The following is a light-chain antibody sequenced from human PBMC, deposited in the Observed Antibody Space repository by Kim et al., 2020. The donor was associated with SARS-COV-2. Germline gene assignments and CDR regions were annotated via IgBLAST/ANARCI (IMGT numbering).Light chain of an antibody. J-gene: IGLJ1*01. Sequence: APGKTAKSTCGGNNIGSKSVHWYQQKPGQAPVLVIYYDSDRPSGIPERFSGSNSENGATLTISRVEAGDEADYYCQVWDGSSDHYVFGSGTKVTVL. CDR3: QVWDGSSDHYV. V-gene: IGLV3-21*04. CDR1: NIGSKS. CDR2: YDS.